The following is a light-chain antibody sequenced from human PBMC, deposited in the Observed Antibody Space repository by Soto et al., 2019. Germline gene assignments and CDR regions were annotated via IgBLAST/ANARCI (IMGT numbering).Light chain of an antibody. CDR2: GAS. V-gene: IGKV3-20*01. CDR3: QQYGSSPLL. CDR1: QSVSSSY. Sequence: EIVLTQSPGTLSLSPGERATLSCRASQSVSSSYLAWYLQKPGQAPRLLIYGASTRATGIPDRFSGSGSGTDFTLTISRLEPEDLAVYYCQQYGSSPLLFGGGTKVEIK. J-gene: IGKJ4*01.